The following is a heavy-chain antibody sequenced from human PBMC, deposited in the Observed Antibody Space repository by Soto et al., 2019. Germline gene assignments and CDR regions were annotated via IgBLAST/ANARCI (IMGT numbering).Heavy chain of an antibody. CDR2: IYYSGST. V-gene: IGHV4-31*02. CDR3: ARDHGDYPRRENYFDY. D-gene: IGHD4-17*01. CDR1: GGYIVGGGCC. J-gene: IGHJ4*02. Sequence: LSVTWTVFGGYIVGGGCCWIWIRQHPGKGLEWIEYIYYSGSTYYNPSLKSRVTISVDTSKNQFSLKLSSVTAADTAVYYCARDHGDYPRRENYFDYWGQGTLVTVSS.